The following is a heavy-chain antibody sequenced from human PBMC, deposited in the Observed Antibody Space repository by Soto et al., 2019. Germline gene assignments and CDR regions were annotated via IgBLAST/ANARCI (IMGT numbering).Heavy chain of an antibody. Sequence: QVQLVESGGGVVQPGRSLRLSCAASGFTFSGYGMHWVRQAPGKGLEWVAIIRFDGSNIYYADSVKGRFTISRDNPKNTLSLQMNSLRAEDTAFYYCARDGVGATTYFGYFDYWGQGTLVTVSS. CDR1: GFTFSGYG. V-gene: IGHV3-33*01. D-gene: IGHD1-26*01. J-gene: IGHJ4*02. CDR3: ARDGVGATTYFGYFDY. CDR2: IRFDGSNI.